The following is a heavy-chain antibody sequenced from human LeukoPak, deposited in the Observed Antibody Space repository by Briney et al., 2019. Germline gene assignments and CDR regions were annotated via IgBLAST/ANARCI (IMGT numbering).Heavy chain of an antibody. CDR3: ARVRGGYGDVHFDY. D-gene: IGHD4-17*01. CDR1: GGSISSYY. CDR2: IYYSGST. J-gene: IGHJ4*02. V-gene: IGHV4-59*01. Sequence: SETLSLTCTVSGGSISSYYWSWIRQPPGKGLEWIGYIYYSGSTNYNPSLKSRVTISVDTSKNQFSLKLSSVTAADTAVYYCARVRGGYGDVHFDYWGQGTLVTVSS.